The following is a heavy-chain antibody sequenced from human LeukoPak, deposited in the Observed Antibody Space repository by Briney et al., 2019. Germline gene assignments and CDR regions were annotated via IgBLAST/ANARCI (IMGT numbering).Heavy chain of an antibody. V-gene: IGHV1-2*02. Sequence: ASVKVSCKASGYTFTGYYMHWVRQAPGQGLEWMGLINPNSGGTNYAQKFQGRVTMTRDTSISTAYMELSRLRSDDTAVYYCARPYCSSTSCYENWFDPWGQGTLVTVSS. D-gene: IGHD2-2*01. CDR1: GYTFTGYY. CDR3: ARPYCSSTSCYENWFDP. CDR2: INPNSGGT. J-gene: IGHJ5*02.